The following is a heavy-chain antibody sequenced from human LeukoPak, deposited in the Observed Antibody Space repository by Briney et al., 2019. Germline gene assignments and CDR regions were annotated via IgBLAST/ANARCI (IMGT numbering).Heavy chain of an antibody. CDR3: ARDRGGSTVTYYYYMDV. D-gene: IGHD4-11*01. V-gene: IGHV4-4*07. Sequence: SETLSLTCTVSGGSISSYYWSWIRQPAGKGLEWIGRIYTSGSTNYNPSLKSRVTMSVDTSKNQFSLKLSSVTAADTAVYYCARDRGGSTVTYYYYMDVWGKGTSVTVSS. CDR1: GGSISSYY. J-gene: IGHJ6*03. CDR2: IYTSGST.